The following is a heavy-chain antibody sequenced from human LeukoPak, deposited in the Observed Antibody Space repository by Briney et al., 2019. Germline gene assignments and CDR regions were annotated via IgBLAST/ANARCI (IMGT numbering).Heavy chain of an antibody. D-gene: IGHD2-15*01. CDR1: GFTLSSYA. V-gene: IGHV3-23*01. CDR3: AKAPVAACSGAYCYPFDY. Sequence: GGSLRLSCAASGFTLSSYAMSWVRQGPGKGLEWVSAISVSGNTYHADSVKGRFTISRDSSKNTLYLQMNSLRAEVAAVYYCAKAPVAACSGAYCYPFDYWGQGTLVTVSS. J-gene: IGHJ4*02. CDR2: ISVSGNT.